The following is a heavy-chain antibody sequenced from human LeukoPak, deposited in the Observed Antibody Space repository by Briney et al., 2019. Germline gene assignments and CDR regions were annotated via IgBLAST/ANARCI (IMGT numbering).Heavy chain of an antibody. CDR2: INHSGST. Sequence: SETLSLTCAVYGGSFSGYYWSWIRQPPGKGLEWIGEINHSGSTNYNPSLKSRVTISVDTSKNQFSLKLSSVTAADTAVYYCARRGSSSWYRAFDIWGQGTMVTVSS. CDR1: GGSFSGYY. CDR3: ARRGSSSWYRAFDI. J-gene: IGHJ3*02. D-gene: IGHD6-13*01. V-gene: IGHV4-34*01.